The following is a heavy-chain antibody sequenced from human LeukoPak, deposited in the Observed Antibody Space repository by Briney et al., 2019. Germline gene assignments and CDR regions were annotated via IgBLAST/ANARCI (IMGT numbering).Heavy chain of an antibody. CDR3: AKGAVEDQWLVDSASDY. D-gene: IGHD6-19*01. Sequence: AGGSLRLSCAASGFTFSSYAMSWVRQAPGKGQEWVSAISGSGSSTYYADSVKGRFTISRDNSKNTLYLQMNSLRAEDTAVYYCAKGAVEDQWLVDSASDYWGQGTLVTVSS. CDR1: GFTFSSYA. J-gene: IGHJ4*02. V-gene: IGHV3-23*01. CDR2: ISGSGSST.